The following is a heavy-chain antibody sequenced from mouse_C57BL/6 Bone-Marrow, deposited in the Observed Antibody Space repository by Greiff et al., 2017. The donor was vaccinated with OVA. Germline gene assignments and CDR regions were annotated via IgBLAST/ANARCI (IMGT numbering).Heavy chain of an antibody. CDR2: ISYSGST. Sequence: EVKVEESGPGLAKPSQTLSLTCSVTGYSITSDYWNWIRKFPGNKLEYMGYISYSGSTYYNPSLKSRISITRDTSKNQYYLQLNSVTTEDTATYYCARFSAYYGSSWGAMDYWGQGTSVTVSS. D-gene: IGHD1-1*01. V-gene: IGHV3-8*01. CDR1: GYSITSDY. CDR3: ARFSAYYGSSWGAMDY. J-gene: IGHJ4*01.